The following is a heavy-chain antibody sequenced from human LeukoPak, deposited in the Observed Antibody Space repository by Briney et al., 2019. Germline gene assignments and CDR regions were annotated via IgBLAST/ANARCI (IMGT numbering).Heavy chain of an antibody. Sequence: GGSLRLSCAASGFTFTNYTMNWVRQAPGKGLEWVSGISGSGVTTYYAYSVKGRFTISRDNSKDMLYLQMNTLRAEDTAVYYCAKDTVFGEPNWFDPWGQGTLVTVSS. CDR1: GFTFTNYT. CDR3: AKDTVFGEPNWFDP. D-gene: IGHD4-11*01. V-gene: IGHV3-23*01. CDR2: ISGSGVTT. J-gene: IGHJ5*02.